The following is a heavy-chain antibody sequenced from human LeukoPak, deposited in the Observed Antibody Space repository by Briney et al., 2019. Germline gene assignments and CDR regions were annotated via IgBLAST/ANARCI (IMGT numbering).Heavy chain of an antibody. CDR1: GFTFSSYG. Sequence: GGSLRLSCAASGFTFSSYGMNWVRQAPGKGLEWVSFVSIGGSFIYYADSVKGRFTISRDDAKNSLYLQMNSLTAEDTAEYYCARNKINTVTTGWYFDLWGRGALVSVSS. CDR3: ARNKINTVTTGWYFDL. V-gene: IGHV3-21*01. CDR2: VSIGGSFI. J-gene: IGHJ2*01. D-gene: IGHD4-17*01.